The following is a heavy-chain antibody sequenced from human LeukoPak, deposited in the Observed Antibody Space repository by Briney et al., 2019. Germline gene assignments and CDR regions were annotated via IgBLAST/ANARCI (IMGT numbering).Heavy chain of an antibody. Sequence: GASVTVSCKASGYTFTIYDINWVRQATGQGLEWMGWMNPNSGNTGYAQKFQGRVTMTRNTSISTAYMELSSLRSEDTAVYYCAGSITISGSMDVWGQGTTVTVSS. V-gene: IGHV1-8*01. D-gene: IGHD3-9*01. J-gene: IGHJ6*02. CDR1: GYTFTIYD. CDR2: MNPNSGNT. CDR3: AGSITISGSMDV.